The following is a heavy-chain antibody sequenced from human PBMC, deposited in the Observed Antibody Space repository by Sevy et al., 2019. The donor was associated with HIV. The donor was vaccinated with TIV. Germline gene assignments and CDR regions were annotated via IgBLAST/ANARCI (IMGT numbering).Heavy chain of an antibody. CDR1: GFTFSDYY. J-gene: IGHJ6*02. CDR3: ARDHVKDGDLGDYYFAMDV. V-gene: IGHV3-11*01. Sequence: GGSLRLSCAASGFTFSDYYMSWIRQAPGKGLEWLSYISGSDNTIYYADSVKGRFTISRDNTKKSLYLQMNSLRAEDTAVYYCARDHVKDGDLGDYYFAMDVWGQGTTVTVSS. CDR2: ISGSDNTI. D-gene: IGHD4-17*01.